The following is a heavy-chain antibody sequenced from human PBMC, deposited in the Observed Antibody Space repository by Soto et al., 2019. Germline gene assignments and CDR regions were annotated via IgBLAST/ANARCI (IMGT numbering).Heavy chain of an antibody. V-gene: IGHV3-30*18. J-gene: IGHJ6*03. CDR2: ISYDGSNK. D-gene: IGHD6-13*01. Sequence: GGSLRLSCAASGFTFSSYGMHWVRQAPGKGLEWVAVISYDGSNKYYADSVKDRFTISRDNSKNTLYLQMNSLRAEDTAVYYCAKDPHGPYMAAAGINYYYYMDVWGKGTTVTVSS. CDR1: GFTFSSYG. CDR3: AKDPHGPYMAAAGINYYYYMDV.